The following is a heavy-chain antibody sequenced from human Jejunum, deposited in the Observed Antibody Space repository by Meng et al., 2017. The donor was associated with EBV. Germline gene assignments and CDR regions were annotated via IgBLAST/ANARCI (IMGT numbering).Heavy chain of an antibody. J-gene: IGHJ4*02. Sequence: QGQAVHVGSEWKHPGASVRGSCKASGYTFTGYFIHWVRQSPGQGLEWMGRINPNSGGTSYTQKFQGRVTMTRDTSITTAYMELSRLGSDDTAVYYCARDYSDSSRQGYWGQGTLVTVSS. D-gene: IGHD3-22*01. CDR2: INPNSGGT. CDR1: GYTFTGYF. CDR3: ARDYSDSSRQGY. V-gene: IGHV1-2*06.